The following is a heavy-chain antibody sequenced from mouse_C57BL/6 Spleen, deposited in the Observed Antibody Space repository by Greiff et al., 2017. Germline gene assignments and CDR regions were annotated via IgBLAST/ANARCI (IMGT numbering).Heavy chain of an antibody. CDR2: ILPGSGST. J-gene: IGHJ4*01. V-gene: IGHV1-9*01. CDR3: ASRSYAMDY. Sequence: VQLQQPGAELMKPGASVKLSCKATGYTFTGYWLEWVKQRPGHGLAWIGEILPGSGSTNYNEKFKGKATFTAATSSNTAYMQLSRLTTKDSAISYCASRSYAMDYWGQGTSVTVSS. CDR1: GYTFTGYW.